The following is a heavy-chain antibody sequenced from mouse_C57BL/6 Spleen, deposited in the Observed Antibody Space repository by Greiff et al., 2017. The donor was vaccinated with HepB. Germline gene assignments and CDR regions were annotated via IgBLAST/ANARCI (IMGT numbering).Heavy chain of an antibody. V-gene: IGHV1-55*01. J-gene: IGHJ2*01. CDR2: IYPGSGST. D-gene: IGHD1-1*01. CDR3: ARDYGSSSGYYFDY. Sequence: QVQLQQPGAELVKPGASVKMSCKASGYTFTSYWITWVMQRRGQGLEWIGEIYPGSGSTNYNEKFKSKATLTVDTSSSTAYRQLSSLTAEDSAVYYCARDYGSSSGYYFDYWGQGTTLTVSS. CDR1: GYTFTSYW.